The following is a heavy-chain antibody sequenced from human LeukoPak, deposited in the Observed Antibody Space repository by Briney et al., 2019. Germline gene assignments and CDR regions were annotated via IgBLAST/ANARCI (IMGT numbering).Heavy chain of an antibody. V-gene: IGHV3-33*01. CDR2: IWHDGSNE. D-gene: IGHD6-19*01. CDR1: GFTFSAYG. CDR3: ARRSQYSGGGWYELDY. Sequence: GGSLRLSCAASGFTFSAYGMHWVRQAPGKGPEWVALIWHDGSNENYADSVRGRFTTSRDNSKNTLYLQINSPRADDTTVYYCARRSQYSGGGWYELDYWGQGTRVTVSS. J-gene: IGHJ4*02.